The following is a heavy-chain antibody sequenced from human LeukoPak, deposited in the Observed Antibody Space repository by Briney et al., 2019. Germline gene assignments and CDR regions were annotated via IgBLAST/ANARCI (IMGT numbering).Heavy chain of an antibody. J-gene: IGHJ5*02. D-gene: IGHD3-10*01. V-gene: IGHV1-69*13. Sequence: GASVKVSCKASGGTFSSYAISWVRQAPGQGLEWMGGIIPIFGTANYAQKFQGRVTITADESTSTAYMELSSLRSEDTAVYYCASQKLNAYYGSGSYPLVDPWGQGTLVTVSS. CDR3: ASQKLNAYYGSGSYPLVDP. CDR1: GGTFSSYA. CDR2: IIPIFGTA.